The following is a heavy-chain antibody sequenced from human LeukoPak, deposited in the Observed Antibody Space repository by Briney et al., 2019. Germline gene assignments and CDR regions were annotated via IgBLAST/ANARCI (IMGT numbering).Heavy chain of an antibody. J-gene: IGHJ4*02. CDR3: ARDRGWLAIFDY. CDR2: IYSGGST. D-gene: IGHD6-19*01. Sequence: PGGSLRLSCAASGFTVSSNYMSWVRQAPGKGLEWVSVIYSGGSTYYADSVKGRFTISKDNFKNTLYLQMNSLRAEDTAVYYCARDRGWLAIFDYWGQGTLVTVSS. V-gene: IGHV3-66*01. CDR1: GFTVSSNY.